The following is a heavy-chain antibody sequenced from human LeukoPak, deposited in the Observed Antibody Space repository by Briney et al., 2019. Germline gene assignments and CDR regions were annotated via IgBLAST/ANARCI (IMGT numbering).Heavy chain of an antibody. CDR3: AGVYYDGSGSFDY. CDR2: INPNSGGT. J-gene: IGHJ4*02. V-gene: IGHV1-2*02. D-gene: IGHD3-22*01. Sequence: ASVKVSCKASGYTFSDYYMHWVRQAPGRGLEWMGWINPNSGGTKYAQKFQGRVTMTRDTSISTAYMELSRLRSDDTAVYYCAGVYYDGSGSFDYWGQGTLVTVSS. CDR1: GYTFSDYY.